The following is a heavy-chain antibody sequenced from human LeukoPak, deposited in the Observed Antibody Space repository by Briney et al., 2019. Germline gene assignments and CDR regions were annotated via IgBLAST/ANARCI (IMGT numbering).Heavy chain of an antibody. CDR2: IDPSGSA. D-gene: IGHD3-9*01. CDR3: ARDHWLFSSKTWYYYGMDV. J-gene: IGHJ6*02. Sequence: SETLSLTCSVSGGSISPYYWGWIRQSPGKGLEWIGYIDPSGSASYNPSLKSRVTIFVDTSKNLFSLILTSVSASDTAIYYCARDHWLFSSKTWYYYGMDVWGQGTTVTVSS. CDR1: GGSISPYY. V-gene: IGHV4-59*01.